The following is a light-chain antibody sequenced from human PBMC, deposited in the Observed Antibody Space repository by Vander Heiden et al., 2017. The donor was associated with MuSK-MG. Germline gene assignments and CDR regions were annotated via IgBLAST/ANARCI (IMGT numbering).Light chain of an antibody. Sequence: QSALTQPASVSGSPGQSITISCTGTSSDVGAYNFVSWYQQHPGKAPKFIIYDVGKRAAGVPIRFSGSKSGNTASLTISGLQPEDEADYYCSSYTTTSTLVFGGGTKLTV. CDR3: SSYTTTSTLV. CDR1: SSDVGAYNF. V-gene: IGLV2-14*03. CDR2: DVG. J-gene: IGLJ2*01.